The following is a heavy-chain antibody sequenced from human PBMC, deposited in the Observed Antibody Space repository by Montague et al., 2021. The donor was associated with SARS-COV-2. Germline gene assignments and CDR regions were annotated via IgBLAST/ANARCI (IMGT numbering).Heavy chain of an antibody. CDR3: ARHTRGWQPFDF. Sequence: SETLSLTCTVSGGSIRSYYWSWIRQPPGKGLEWIGEIYSSGSTNXNPSLKSRVTISMDTSKSQFSLKLTSVTAADTALYYCARHTRGWQPFDFWGQGTLVTVS. V-gene: IGHV4-59*01. J-gene: IGHJ4*02. D-gene: IGHD6-19*01. CDR1: GGSIRSYY. CDR2: IYSSGST.